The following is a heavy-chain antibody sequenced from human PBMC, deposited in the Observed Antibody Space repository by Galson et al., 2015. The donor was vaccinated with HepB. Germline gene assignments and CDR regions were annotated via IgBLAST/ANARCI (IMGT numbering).Heavy chain of an antibody. V-gene: IGHV1-69*13. CDR2: IIPIFGTA. J-gene: IGHJ6*02. CDR1: GGTFSSYA. CDR3: ARDRVVPALSQSYHYYGMDV. D-gene: IGHD2-2*01. Sequence: SVKVSCKASGGTFSSYAISWVRQAPGQGLEWMGGIIPIFGTANYAQKFQGRVTITADESTSTAYMELSSLRSEDTAVYYCARDRVVPALSQSYHYYGMDVWGQGTTVTVSS.